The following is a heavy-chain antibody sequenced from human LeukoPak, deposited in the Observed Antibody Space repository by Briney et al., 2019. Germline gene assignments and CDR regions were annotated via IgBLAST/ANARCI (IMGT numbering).Heavy chain of an antibody. CDR3: AKGGYTSYYDY. CDR2: IRGTAGTT. V-gene: IGHV3-23*01. Sequence: GSLRLSCAASGFTFSSYAMTWVRQAPGKGLQWVSTIRGTAGTTFYADSFKGRFTISRDNSKNTVFLQMNSLRAEDTAVYYCAKGGYTSYYDYWGQGTLVTVSS. D-gene: IGHD3-10*01. J-gene: IGHJ4*02. CDR1: GFTFSSYA.